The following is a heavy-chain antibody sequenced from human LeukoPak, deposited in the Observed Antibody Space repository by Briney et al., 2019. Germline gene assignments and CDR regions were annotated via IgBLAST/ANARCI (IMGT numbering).Heavy chain of an antibody. CDR2: FNPNSGGT. V-gene: IGHV1-2*02. Sequence: ASVKVSCKASGYTFTGYYMHWVRQAPGQGLEGMGWFNPNSGGTNYAQKFQGRVTMTRDTSISTAYMGLSRLRSDDTAVYYCAREGVDWNHSVYYFDFWGQGTLVTVSS. CDR3: AREGVDWNHSVYYFDF. J-gene: IGHJ4*02. D-gene: IGHD1-1*01. CDR1: GYTFTGYY.